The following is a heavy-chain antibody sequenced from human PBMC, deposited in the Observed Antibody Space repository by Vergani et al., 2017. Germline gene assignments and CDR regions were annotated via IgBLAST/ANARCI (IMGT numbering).Heavy chain of an antibody. CDR1: GGSLSGYF. CDR3: ASRRPRLNLVSKSNAGTFDS. J-gene: IGHJ4*02. V-gene: IGHV4-34*02. Sequence: QVHLQQRGAGVLKPSETLSLTCGVIGGSLSGYFWSCIRQSPGRGLEWIGEITAIGSAKYSPSATSRVTISVDTSRGEFTLTVTSVTAADTGLYFCASRRPRLNLVSKSNAGTFDSWGQGTMVTVSS. D-gene: IGHD3-10*01. CDR2: ITAIGSA.